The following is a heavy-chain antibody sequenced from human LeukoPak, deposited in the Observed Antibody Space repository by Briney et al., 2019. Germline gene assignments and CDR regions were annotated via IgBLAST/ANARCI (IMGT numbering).Heavy chain of an antibody. CDR3: ARVGGGGSLDY. CDR2: ISSSSSYI. J-gene: IGHJ4*02. CDR1: GFTFSSYW. Sequence: GGSLRLSCAASGFTFSSYWMSWVRQAPGKGLEWVSSISSSSSYIYYADSVKGRFTISRDNAKNSLYLQMNSLRAEDTAVYYCARVGGGGSLDYWGQGTLVTVSS. D-gene: IGHD3-16*01. V-gene: IGHV3-21*01.